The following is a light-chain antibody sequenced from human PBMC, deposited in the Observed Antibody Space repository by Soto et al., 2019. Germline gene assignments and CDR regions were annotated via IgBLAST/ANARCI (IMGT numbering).Light chain of an antibody. J-gene: IGKJ1*01. V-gene: IGKV3-15*01. CDR2: GAF. CDR1: QSVSSY. Sequence: EIVLTQSPGTLSLSPGERATLSCRASQSVSSYSLAWYQQKPGQAPSLLIYGAFTRATGVPARFSGAGSGTEFTLTISSLQSEDFALYYCQQYNDWPLTFGQGTKVDIK. CDR3: QQYNDWPLT.